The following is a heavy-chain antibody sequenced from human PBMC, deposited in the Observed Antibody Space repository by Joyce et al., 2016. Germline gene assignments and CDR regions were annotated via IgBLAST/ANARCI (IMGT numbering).Heavy chain of an antibody. CDR2: ILYDGSNK. Sequence: QVQLVESGGGVVQPGRSLRLSCAASGFTFSSYGMHWVRQAPGKVVEWVAVILYDGSNKYYADSVKGRFTISRDNSKNTLYLQMNSLRAEDTAVYYCAKTATVVITYYYYYGMDVWGQGTTVTVSS. D-gene: IGHD3-22*01. CDR1: GFTFSSYG. CDR3: AKTATVVITYYYYYGMDV. V-gene: IGHV3-30*18. J-gene: IGHJ6*02.